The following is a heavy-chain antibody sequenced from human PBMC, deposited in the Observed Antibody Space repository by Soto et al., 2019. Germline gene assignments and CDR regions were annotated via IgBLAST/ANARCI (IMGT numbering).Heavy chain of an antibody. CDR2: ISAYNGNT. V-gene: IGHV1-18*04. CDR1: GYTFTSYG. J-gene: IGHJ6*02. Sequence: ASVKVSCKASGYTFTSYGISWLRQAPGQGLEWMGWISAYNGNTNYAQKLQGRVTMTTDTSTSTAYMELRSLRSDDTAVYYCARDPYYYDSSGYYQIYYYGMDVWGQGTTVTVSS. CDR3: ARDPYYYDSSGYYQIYYYGMDV. D-gene: IGHD3-22*01.